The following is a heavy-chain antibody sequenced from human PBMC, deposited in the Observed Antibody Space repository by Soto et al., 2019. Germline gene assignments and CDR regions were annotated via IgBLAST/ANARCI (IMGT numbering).Heavy chain of an antibody. D-gene: IGHD3-3*01. CDR3: TKDWSGYPEE. Sequence: EVQLLESGGGLVQPGGSLRLSCAASGFTFTTYGMSWVRQAPGKGLEWVSSISRDGESTNYADSVKGLFTISRDVSSNTLYLQMNTLRAEETAVYHCTKDWSGYPEEWGQGGLVTVSA. V-gene: IGHV3-23*01. CDR1: GFTFTTYG. J-gene: IGHJ4*02. CDR2: ISRDGEST.